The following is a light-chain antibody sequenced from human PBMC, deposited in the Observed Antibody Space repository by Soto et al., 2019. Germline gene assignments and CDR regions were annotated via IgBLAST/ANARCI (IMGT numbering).Light chain of an antibody. CDR3: QQYGSSPLT. V-gene: IGKV3-20*01. CDR2: AAS. CDR1: HSVRSN. J-gene: IGKJ4*01. Sequence: EIVMTQSPATLSVSPGEGATLSCRASHSVRSNLAWYQQKPGQAPRLLIHAASTRATGIPDRFSGSGSGTDFTLTISRLEPEDFAVYHCQQYGSSPLTFGGGTKVDIK.